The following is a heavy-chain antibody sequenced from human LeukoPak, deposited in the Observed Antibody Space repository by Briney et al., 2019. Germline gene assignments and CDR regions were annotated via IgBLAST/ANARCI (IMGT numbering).Heavy chain of an antibody. CDR1: GGSISSLY. J-gene: IGHJ4*02. Sequence: SETLSLTCSVSGGSISSLYWSWMRQPPGKGLEWIGYIYYTGSTNYNPSLKSRVTMFVDMSKNQFSLRLSSVTAADTAVYYCARHRAYSSSSPFDYWGQGTLVTVSS. D-gene: IGHD6-6*01. V-gene: IGHV4-59*08. CDR2: IYYTGST. CDR3: ARHRAYSSSSPFDY.